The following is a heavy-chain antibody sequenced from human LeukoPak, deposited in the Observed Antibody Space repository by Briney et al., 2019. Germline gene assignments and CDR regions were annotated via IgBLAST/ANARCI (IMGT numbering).Heavy chain of an antibody. D-gene: IGHD3-16*01. CDR1: GFTFSSYW. J-gene: IGHJ3*02. Sequence: GGSLRLSCAASGFTFSSYWMHWVRQAPGKGLVWVSRINSDGSSTSYADSVKGRFTNSRDNAKNTLYLQMNSLRAEDTAVYYCARRRGSHAFDIWGQGTMVTVSS. CDR3: ARRRGSHAFDI. V-gene: IGHV3-74*01. CDR2: INSDGSST.